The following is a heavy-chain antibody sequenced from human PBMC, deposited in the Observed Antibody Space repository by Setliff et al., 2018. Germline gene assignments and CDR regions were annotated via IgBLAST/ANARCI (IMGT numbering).Heavy chain of an antibody. CDR1: GYSISSGYY. V-gene: IGHV4-38-2*02. D-gene: IGHD2-8*02. CDR2: IYHSGST. CDR3: ARESRQACNTCHTGLDY. Sequence: SETLSLTCAVSGYSISSGYYWGWIRQPPGKGLEWIGIIYHSGSTYYNPSLKSRVTISVDTSKNQFSLKLSSVTAADTAVYYCARESRQACNTCHTGLDYWGQGALVTVSS. J-gene: IGHJ4*02.